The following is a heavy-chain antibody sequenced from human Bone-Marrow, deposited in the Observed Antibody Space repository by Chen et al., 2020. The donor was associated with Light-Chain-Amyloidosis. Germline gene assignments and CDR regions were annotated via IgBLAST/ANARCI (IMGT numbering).Heavy chain of an antibody. J-gene: IGHJ4*02. CDR2: IYPDDSDA. D-gene: IGHD5-12*01. CDR1: GYNFPNYW. Sequence: EVQLEQSGPEVKKPGESLKISCKGSGYNFPNYWIGWVRQMPGKGREWMGFIYPDDSDARYSPSFEGQVTISADKSITTAYLQWRSLKASDTAMYYCARRRDGYNFDYWGQGTLVTVSS. V-gene: IGHV5-51*01. CDR3: ARRRDGYNFDY.